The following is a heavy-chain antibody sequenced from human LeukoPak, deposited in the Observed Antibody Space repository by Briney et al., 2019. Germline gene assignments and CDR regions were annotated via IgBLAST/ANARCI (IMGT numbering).Heavy chain of an antibody. J-gene: IGHJ3*02. Sequence: GGSLRLSCAASGFTLSSYSMNWVRQAPGKGLEWVSSISSSSSYIYYADSVKGRFTISRDNAKISLYLQMNSLRAEDTAVYYCARDNDAGDAFDIWGQGTMVTVSS. D-gene: IGHD1-1*01. CDR3: ARDNDAGDAFDI. CDR2: ISSSSSYI. V-gene: IGHV3-21*01. CDR1: GFTLSSYS.